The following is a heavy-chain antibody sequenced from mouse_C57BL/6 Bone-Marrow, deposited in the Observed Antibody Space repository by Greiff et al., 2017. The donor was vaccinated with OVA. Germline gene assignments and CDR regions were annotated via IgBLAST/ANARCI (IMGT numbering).Heavy chain of an antibody. J-gene: IGHJ2*01. Sequence: EVQRVESGGGLVQPKGSLKPSCAASGFSFNTYAMNWVRQAPGKGLEWVARIRSKSNNYATSYADSVKDRFTISRDDSESMLYLQMNNLKTDDTAMYYCVRTDYGNYFDYWGQGTTLTVSS. CDR3: VRTDYGNYFDY. V-gene: IGHV10-1*01. D-gene: IGHD2-1*01. CDR1: GFSFNTYA. CDR2: IRSKSNNYAT.